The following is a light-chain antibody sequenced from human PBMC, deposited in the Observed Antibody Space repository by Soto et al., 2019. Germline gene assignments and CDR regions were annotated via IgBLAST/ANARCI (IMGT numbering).Light chain of an antibody. V-gene: IGLV1-51*02. J-gene: IGLJ2*01. CDR3: GTWDCSLRTGV. Sequence: QSVLTQPPSVSAAPGQRVTISCSGGSSNIGSNDVSWYQQYPGTAARLLIYESDKRPSWIPDRFSGSKSGASATLGITGLQTGDEANYFCGTWDCSLRTGVFGGGTKLTVL. CDR2: ESD. CDR1: SSNIGSND.